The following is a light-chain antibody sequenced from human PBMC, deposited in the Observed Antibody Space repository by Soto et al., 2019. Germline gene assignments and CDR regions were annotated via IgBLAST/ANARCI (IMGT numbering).Light chain of an antibody. CDR3: QQYNIWVR. CDR1: QSVSNS. Sequence: EIEMTQSTAALSVSPGERITLSCRASQSVSNSLAWYQKKPGPAPRLLIYGAFTRATGVPARFSVSGSGTEFTLTIDSLQSDDFALYYCQQYNIWVRFGGGSKVEIK. CDR2: GAF. V-gene: IGKV3-15*01. J-gene: IGKJ4*01.